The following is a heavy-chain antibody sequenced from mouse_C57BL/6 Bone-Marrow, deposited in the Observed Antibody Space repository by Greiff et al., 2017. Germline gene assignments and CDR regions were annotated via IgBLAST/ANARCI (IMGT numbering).Heavy chain of an antibody. CDR1: GYTFTTYP. V-gene: IGHV1-47*01. D-gene: IGHD3-2*02. CDR3: ARKSSGYDYFDY. CDR2: FHPYNDDT. J-gene: IGHJ2*01. Sequence: QVQLQQSGAELVKPGASVKMSCKASGYTFTTYPIEWMKQNHGKSLEWIGNFHPYNDDTKYNEKFKGTATLTVEKSSSAVYLGLSRLTSDDSAVYYCARKSSGYDYFDYWGQGTTLTVSS.